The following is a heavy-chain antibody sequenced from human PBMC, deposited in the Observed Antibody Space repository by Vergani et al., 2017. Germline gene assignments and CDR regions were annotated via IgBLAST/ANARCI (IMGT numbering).Heavy chain of an antibody. J-gene: IGHJ4*02. V-gene: IGHV3-23*01. CDR3: ANDIVVVVAAYDYWGQGTLVGY. D-gene: IGHD2-15*01. CDR2: ISGSGGST. Sequence: EVQLLESGGGLVQPGGSLRLSCAASGFTFSSYAMSWVRQAPGKGLEWVSAISGSGGSTYYADSVKGRFTISRDNSKNTLYLQMNSLRAEDTAVYYCANDIVVVVAAYDYWGQGTLVGYWGQGTLVAVSS. CDR1: GFTFSSYA.